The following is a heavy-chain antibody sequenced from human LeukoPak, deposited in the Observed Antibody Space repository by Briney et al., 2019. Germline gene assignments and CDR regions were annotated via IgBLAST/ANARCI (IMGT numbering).Heavy chain of an antibody. CDR3: ARALGSGYYYDYYYYMDV. D-gene: IGHD3-22*01. CDR2: ISGSGGST. Sequence: GGSLRLSCAASGFTFSSYAMSWVRQAPGKGLEWVSAISGSGGSTYYADSVKGRLTISRDNSKNTLYLQMNSLRAEDTAVYYCARALGSGYYYDYYYYMDVWGKGTTVTVSS. V-gene: IGHV3-23*01. J-gene: IGHJ6*03. CDR1: GFTFSSYA.